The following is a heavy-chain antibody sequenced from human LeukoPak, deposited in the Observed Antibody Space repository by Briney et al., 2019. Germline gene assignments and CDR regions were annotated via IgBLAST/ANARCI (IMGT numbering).Heavy chain of an antibody. CDR2: ISAYNGNT. Sequence: ASVKVSCKASGYTFTSYGISWVRQAPGQGLEWMGWISAYNGNTNYAQKLQGRVTMTTDTSTSTAYMELRSLRSDDTAVYYCARDLRTGGYSPHDAFDIWGQGTMVTVSS. J-gene: IGHJ3*02. CDR1: GYTFTSYG. CDR3: ARDLRTGGYSPHDAFDI. V-gene: IGHV1-18*01. D-gene: IGHD2-15*01.